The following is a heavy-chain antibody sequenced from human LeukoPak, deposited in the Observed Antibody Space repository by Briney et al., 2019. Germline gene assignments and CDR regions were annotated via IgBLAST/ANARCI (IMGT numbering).Heavy chain of an antibody. CDR2: FYYSGST. V-gene: IGHV4-59*01. CDR1: GGSISSYY. CDR3: ARNPRHGDDWFDP. Sequence: SETLSLTCTVSGGSISSYYWSWIRQPPGKGLEWIGYFYYSGSTNYNPSLKSRVTISVDTSKNQFSLKLSSVTAADTAVYYCARNPRHGDDWFDPWGQGTLVTVSS. J-gene: IGHJ5*02.